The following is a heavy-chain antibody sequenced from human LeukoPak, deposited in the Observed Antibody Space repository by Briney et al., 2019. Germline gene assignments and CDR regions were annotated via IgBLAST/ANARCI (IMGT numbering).Heavy chain of an antibody. D-gene: IGHD5-18*01. Sequence: GASVKVSCKASGYKFTVYYMHWVRQAPGQGLEWMVWINPNSGDSHHAQKFQGRVTMTRDTSISTAYMELSRLRSDDTAVYYCAREIGGILVFDYWGQGTLVTVSS. CDR1: GYKFTVYY. CDR3: AREIGGILVFDY. CDR2: INPNSGDS. J-gene: IGHJ4*02. V-gene: IGHV1-2*02.